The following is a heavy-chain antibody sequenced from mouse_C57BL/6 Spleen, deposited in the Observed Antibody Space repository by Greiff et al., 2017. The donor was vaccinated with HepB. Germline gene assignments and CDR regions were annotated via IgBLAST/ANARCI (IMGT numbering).Heavy chain of an antibody. CDR3: ARWDYGNGHDYFDY. V-gene: IGHV1-72*01. J-gene: IGHJ2*01. CDR2: IDPSSGGT. Sequence: QVQLQQPGAELVKPGASVKLSCKASGYTFTSYWMHWVKQRPGRGLEWIGRIDPSSGGTKYNEKFKSKATLTVDKASSTAYMQLSSLTSEDSAVYYCARWDYGNGHDYFDYWGQGTTLTVSS. D-gene: IGHD2-1*01. CDR1: GYTFTSYW.